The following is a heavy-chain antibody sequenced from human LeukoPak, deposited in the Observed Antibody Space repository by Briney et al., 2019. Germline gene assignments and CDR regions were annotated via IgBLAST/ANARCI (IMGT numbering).Heavy chain of an antibody. J-gene: IGHJ4*02. Sequence: GGSLRLSCAASGFTFSRYGLHWVRQAPGKGLEWVAVISYDGRSEYCADSVKGRFTISRDNSKNTMFLQMNSLRTEDTAVFYCARGEPYYYDSGTPYGAPFDYWGQGTLVTVSS. D-gene: IGHD3-22*01. V-gene: IGHV3-30*04. CDR2: ISYDGRSE. CDR1: GFTFSRYG. CDR3: ARGEPYYYDSGTPYGAPFDY.